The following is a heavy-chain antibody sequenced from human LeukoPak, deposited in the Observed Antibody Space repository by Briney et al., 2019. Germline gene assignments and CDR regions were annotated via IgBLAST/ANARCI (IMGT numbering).Heavy chain of an antibody. CDR3: ANDGGREIPVAGTGHLDW. J-gene: IGHJ4*02. CDR1: GFSVISNY. CDR2: IYSAGSA. D-gene: IGHD6-19*01. Sequence: PGGSLRLFCAASGFSVISNYMNWVRQAPGKGLEWVSVIYSAGSANYIDSVKGRFTISRDNSKNTLYLQMNSLRAEDTAVYYCANDGGREIPVAGTGHLDWWGLGTLVTVSS. V-gene: IGHV3-53*05.